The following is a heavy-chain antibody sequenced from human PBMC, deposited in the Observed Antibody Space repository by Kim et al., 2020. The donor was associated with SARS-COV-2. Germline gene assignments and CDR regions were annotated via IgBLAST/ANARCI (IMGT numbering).Heavy chain of an antibody. Sequence: SETLSLTCTVSGGSMSGYYWSWIRQPPGKGLDWIGNIHYSGTTKYNPSLRSRVTISVDTSKNQFSLKLSSVTAADTAVYYCARGVTGTTPYYWGQGTLVTVSS. CDR2: IHYSGTT. J-gene: IGHJ4*02. D-gene: IGHD1-1*01. CDR3: ARGVTGTTPYY. CDR1: GGSMSGYY. V-gene: IGHV4-59*01.